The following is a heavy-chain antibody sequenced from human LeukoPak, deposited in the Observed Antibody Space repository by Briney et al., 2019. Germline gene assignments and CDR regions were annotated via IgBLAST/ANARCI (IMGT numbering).Heavy chain of an antibody. CDR1: GFTFSSYW. Sequence: GGSLRLSCAASGFTFSSYWMSWVRQAPGQGLEWVANIKQDGSEKSYVDSVKGRFTISRDNAKNSLHLQMNSLRVEDTAVYYCAGEAEAGTDYWGQGTLVTVSS. V-gene: IGHV3-7*01. J-gene: IGHJ4*02. D-gene: IGHD6-19*01. CDR3: AGEAEAGTDY. CDR2: IKQDGSEK.